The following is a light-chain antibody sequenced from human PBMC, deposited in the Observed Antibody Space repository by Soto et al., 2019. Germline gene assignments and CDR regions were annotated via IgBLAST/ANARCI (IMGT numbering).Light chain of an antibody. CDR3: QTWGTGFWV. Sequence: QLVLTQSPSASASLGASVKLTCTLSSGHSSYAIAWHQQQPEKGPRYLMKVNSDGSHSKGDGTPDRFSGSSSGAERYLTISSLQSADEADYYCQTWGTGFWVFGGGTKVTVL. CDR2: VNSDGSH. V-gene: IGLV4-69*01. J-gene: IGLJ3*02. CDR1: SGHSSYA.